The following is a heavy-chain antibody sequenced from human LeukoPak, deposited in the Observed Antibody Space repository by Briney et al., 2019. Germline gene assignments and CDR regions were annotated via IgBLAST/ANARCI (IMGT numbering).Heavy chain of an antibody. J-gene: IGHJ5*02. CDR3: ARARFLEWLLSDHNWFDP. CDR2: IYYSGST. CDR1: GGSISSYY. V-gene: IGHV4-59*01. Sequence: SETLSLTCTVSGGSISSYYWSWNRQPPGKGLEWIGYIYYSGSTNYNPSLKSRVTISVDTSKNQFSLKLSSVTAADTAVYYCARARFLEWLLSDHNWFDPWGQGTLVTVSS. D-gene: IGHD3-3*01.